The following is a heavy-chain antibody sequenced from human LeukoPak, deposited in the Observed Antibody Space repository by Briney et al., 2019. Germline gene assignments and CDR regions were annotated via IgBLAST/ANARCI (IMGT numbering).Heavy chain of an antibody. CDR1: GFTFSSYS. J-gene: IGHJ4*02. V-gene: IGHV3-21*01. D-gene: IGHD5-18*01. CDR3: ARGSSGYSYGYGNY. Sequence: PGGSLRLSCAASGFTFSSYSMNWVRQAPGKGLEWVSSISSSSSYIYYADSVKGRFTISRDNAKNSLYLQMNSLRAEDTAVYYCARGSSGYSYGYGNYRGQGTLVTVSS. CDR2: ISSSSSYI.